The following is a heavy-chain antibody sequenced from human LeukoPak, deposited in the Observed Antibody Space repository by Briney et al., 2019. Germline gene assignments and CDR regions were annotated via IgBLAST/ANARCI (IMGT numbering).Heavy chain of an antibody. CDR1: GYTFTSYD. CDR2: MNPNTGNT. D-gene: IGHD4-17*01. J-gene: IGHJ4*02. Sequence: ASVKVSCKASGYTFTSYDINWVRQATGQGLEWMGWMNPNTGNTGYAQKFQGRVTITRNTSISTAYMELRSLRSDDTAIYYCAREKQYGDYVGAAAYWGQGTLVTVSS. V-gene: IGHV1-8*03. CDR3: AREKQYGDYVGAAAY.